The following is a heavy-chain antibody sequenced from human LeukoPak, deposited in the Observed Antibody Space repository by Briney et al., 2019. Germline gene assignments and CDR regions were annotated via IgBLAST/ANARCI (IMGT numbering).Heavy chain of an antibody. CDR2: IIPILGIA. Sequence: SVKVSCRASGGTFSSYAISWVRQAPGQGLEWMGRIIPILGIANYAQKFQGRVTITADKSTSTAYMELSSLRSEDTAVYYCARGQPWFDPWGQGTLVTVSS. J-gene: IGHJ5*02. V-gene: IGHV1-69*04. CDR1: GGTFSSYA. CDR3: ARGQPWFDP.